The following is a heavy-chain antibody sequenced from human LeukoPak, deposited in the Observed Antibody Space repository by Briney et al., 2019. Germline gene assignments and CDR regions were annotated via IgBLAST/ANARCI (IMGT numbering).Heavy chain of an antibody. D-gene: IGHD3-10*01. CDR2: ISGSGTST. Sequence: HPGGSLRLSCAASGFTFSNYAMTWVRQAPGKGLEWVSVISGSGTSTYYADSVKGRFTISRDNSKNTLYLHMNSLRAEDTALYYCAKDKSNFGSGTGPYGIDVWGRGATVTVSS. V-gene: IGHV3-23*01. J-gene: IGHJ6*02. CDR1: GFTFSNYA. CDR3: AKDKSNFGSGTGPYGIDV.